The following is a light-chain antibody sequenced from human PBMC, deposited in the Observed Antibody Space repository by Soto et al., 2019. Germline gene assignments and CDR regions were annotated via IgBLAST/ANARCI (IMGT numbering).Light chain of an antibody. CDR2: EAS. V-gene: IGKV3-15*01. Sequence: EIVMTQSPATLSVSPGERVTLSCRASQSVGSNLAWYQQKPGQAPRLLIYEASTRPTGIPARFSGSGSATEFTLTISSLQSEDFAVYSCQQYNNWPPMYTFGQGTKLEIK. J-gene: IGKJ2*01. CDR3: QQYNNWPPMYT. CDR1: QSVGSN.